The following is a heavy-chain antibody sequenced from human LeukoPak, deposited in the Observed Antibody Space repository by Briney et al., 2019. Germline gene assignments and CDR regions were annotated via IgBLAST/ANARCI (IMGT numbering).Heavy chain of an antibody. CDR1: GFTFSSYG. D-gene: IGHD1-1*01. CDR3: ASKTGKTGTYD. J-gene: IGHJ4*02. V-gene: IGHV3-NL1*01. Sequence: GGSLRLSCAASGFTFSSYGMHWVRQAPGKGLEWVSSIDRSGSNTYYADFVKGQFTISRDNSKNTLFLQMNSLRAEDTAVYHCASKTGKTGTYDWGQGTLVTVSS. CDR2: IDRSGSNT.